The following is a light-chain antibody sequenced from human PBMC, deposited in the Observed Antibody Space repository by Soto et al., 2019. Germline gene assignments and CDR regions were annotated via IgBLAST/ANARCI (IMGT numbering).Light chain of an antibody. CDR2: GAS. CDR3: KQYGSSPET. CDR1: ESVSSSS. J-gene: IGKJ1*01. Sequence: EIVLTQSPGTLSLSPGERATLSCRASESVSSSSLAWYQQRSGQAPRLLIYGASSRATGIPDRFSGSGSGKHFTSTINSMEHEDFAVYYCKQYGSSPETFGQGTNVEIK. V-gene: IGKV3-20*01.